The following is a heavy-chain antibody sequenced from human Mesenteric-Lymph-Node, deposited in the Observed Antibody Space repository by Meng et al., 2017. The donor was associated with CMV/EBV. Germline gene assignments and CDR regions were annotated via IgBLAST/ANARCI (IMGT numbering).Heavy chain of an antibody. V-gene: IGHV1-18*01. CDR1: GYTFTSLG. CDR2: INAKSGNK. Sequence: SGYTFTSLGVSWVRQAPGQGLEWMGWINAKSGNKNPARKIPDRVTLITDTSTNTVYMELRSPTSDDTAVYFCGRDLCRYSNSSCFDFWGQGTLVTVSS. D-gene: IGHD6-6*01. CDR3: GRDLCRYSNSSCFDF. J-gene: IGHJ4*02.